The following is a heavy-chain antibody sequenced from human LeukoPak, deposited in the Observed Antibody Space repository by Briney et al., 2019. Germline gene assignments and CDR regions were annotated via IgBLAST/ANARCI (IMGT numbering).Heavy chain of an antibody. J-gene: IGHJ4*02. CDR2: IYYGGST. Sequence: SETLSLTCTVSGGSISSSSYYWGWIRQPPGKGLEWIGSIYYGGSTYYNPSLKSRVTISVDTSKNQFSLKLSSVTAAETAVYYCTRGRGIDYFDYWGQGTLVTVSS. D-gene: IGHD2-21*01. CDR3: TRGRGIDYFDY. CDR1: GGSISSSSYY. V-gene: IGHV4-39*01.